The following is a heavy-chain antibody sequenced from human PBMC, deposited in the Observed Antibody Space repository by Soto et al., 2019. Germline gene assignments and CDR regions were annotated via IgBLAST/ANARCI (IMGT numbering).Heavy chain of an antibody. Sequence: GGFLRLSCATSGFTFSSYDMHWVRQATGKGLEWVSAIGTAGDTYYPGSVKGRFTISRENAKNSLYLQMNSLRAEDTAVYYCARVGIKIPAGGRPIQLWFDYWGQGTLVPVSS. D-gene: IGHD5-18*01. CDR3: ARVGIKIPAGGRPIQLWFDY. V-gene: IGHV3-13*01. CDR2: IGTAGDT. CDR1: GFTFSSYD. J-gene: IGHJ4*02.